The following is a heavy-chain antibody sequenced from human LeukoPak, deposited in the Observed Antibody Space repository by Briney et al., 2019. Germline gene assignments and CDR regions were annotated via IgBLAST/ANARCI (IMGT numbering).Heavy chain of an antibody. CDR2: VSFDGSDK. J-gene: IGHJ4*02. CDR1: GFTVSSYG. V-gene: IGHV3-30*18. Sequence: GRSLRLSCAASGFTVSSYGMHWGRHAPGKGLEWVAVVSFDGSDKYYADSVKGRLTISRDNSQNPLYLHMNRLRAEDTAVYYCAKDPYSYGFTGDYWGQGTLVTVSS. CDR3: AKDPYSYGFTGDY. D-gene: IGHD5-18*01.